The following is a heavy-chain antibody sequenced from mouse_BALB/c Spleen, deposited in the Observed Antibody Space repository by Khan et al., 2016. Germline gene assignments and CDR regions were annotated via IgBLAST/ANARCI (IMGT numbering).Heavy chain of an antibody. V-gene: IGHV2-6-7*01. D-gene: IGHD2-13*01. J-gene: IGHJ4*01. Sequence: QVQLKESGPGLVAPSQSLSLTCSVSGFSLPGYGVNWVRQPPGKGLEWLGMIWGDGSTDYNSALKSRLNISKDNSKGQVFLKMISLQTDDTARYYCARDGEGYYAMDYWGHGTSVTVSS. CDR2: IWGDGST. CDR3: ARDGEGYYAMDY. CDR1: GFSLPGYG.